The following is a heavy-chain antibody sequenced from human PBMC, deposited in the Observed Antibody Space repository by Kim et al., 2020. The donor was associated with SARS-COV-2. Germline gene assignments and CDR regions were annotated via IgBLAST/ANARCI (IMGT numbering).Heavy chain of an antibody. CDR1: GLTFGSYA. J-gene: IGHJ4*02. D-gene: IGHD3-10*01. V-gene: IGHV3-23*01. Sequence: GGSLRLSCAASGLTFGSYAMIWVRQAPGKGLEWVSIISGTGGATDYAASVKGRFTISRDNSKNTLYLQMNSLRAEDTAVYYCAKGRELYYYGLGSAFDTWGQGTLVTVSS. CDR2: ISGTGGAT. CDR3: AKGRELYYYGLGSAFDT.